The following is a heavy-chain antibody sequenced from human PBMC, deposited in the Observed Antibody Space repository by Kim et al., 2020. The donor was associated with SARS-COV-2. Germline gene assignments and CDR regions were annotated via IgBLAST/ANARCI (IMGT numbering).Heavy chain of an antibody. D-gene: IGHD1-7*01. V-gene: IGHV3-30-3*01. J-gene: IGHJ6*02. CDR1: GFTFSSYA. Sequence: GGSLRLSCAASGFTFSSYAMHWVRQAPGKGLEWVAVISYDGSNKYYADSVKGRFTISRDNSKNTLYLQMNSLRAEDTAVYYCARELAVITGTTRNYYYYGMDVWGQGTTVTVSS. CDR2: ISYDGSNK. CDR3: ARELAVITGTTRNYYYYGMDV.